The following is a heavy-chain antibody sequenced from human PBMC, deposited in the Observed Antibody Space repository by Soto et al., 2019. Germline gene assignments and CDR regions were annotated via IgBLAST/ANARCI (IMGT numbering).Heavy chain of an antibody. CDR2: ISGSGGST. D-gene: IGHD3-3*01. CDR1: GFTFSSYA. J-gene: IGHJ6*03. Sequence: EVQLLESGGGLVQPGGSLRLSCAASGFTFSSYAMSWVRQAPGKGLEWVSAISGSGGSTYYADSVKGRFTISRDNSKNTLYLQMNSLRAEDTAVYYCAKIYDDFWSGRGYYYMDVCGKGTTVTVSS. V-gene: IGHV3-23*01. CDR3: AKIYDDFWSGRGYYYMDV.